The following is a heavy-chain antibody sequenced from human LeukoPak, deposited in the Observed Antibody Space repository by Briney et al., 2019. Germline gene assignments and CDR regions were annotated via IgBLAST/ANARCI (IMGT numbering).Heavy chain of an antibody. CDR2: IYYSGST. J-gene: IGHJ6*03. D-gene: IGHD3-9*01. Sequence: SSETLSLTCTVSGGSISSYYWSWIRQPPGKGLEWIGYIYYSGSTNYNPSLKSRVTISVDTSKNQFSLKLSSVTAADTAVYYCARHPYTYYDILTGYPSDYYMDVWGKGTTVTVSS. V-gene: IGHV4-59*08. CDR3: ARHPYTYYDILTGYPSDYYMDV. CDR1: GGSISSYY.